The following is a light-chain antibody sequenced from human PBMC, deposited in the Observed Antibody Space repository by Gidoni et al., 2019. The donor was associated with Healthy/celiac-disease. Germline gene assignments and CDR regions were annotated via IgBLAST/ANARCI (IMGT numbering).Light chain of an antibody. V-gene: IGKV3-11*01. CDR3: QQRSNWPL. CDR1: QSVSSY. Sequence: EIVLTQSPDTLSLSPGERATPSCRASQSVSSYLAWYQQNPGQAPRLLIYDASNRATGIPARFSGSVSGTDFTLTISRLEPEDFAVYYCQQRSNWPLFGPGTKVDIK. J-gene: IGKJ3*01. CDR2: DAS.